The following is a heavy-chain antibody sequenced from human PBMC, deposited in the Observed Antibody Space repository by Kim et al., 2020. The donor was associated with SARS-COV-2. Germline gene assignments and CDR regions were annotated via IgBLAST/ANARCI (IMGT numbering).Heavy chain of an antibody. J-gene: IGHJ6*02. CDR1: GFTFSSYG. CDR2: IWYDGSNK. V-gene: IGHV3-33*01. Sequence: GGSLRLSCAASGFTFSSYGMHWVRQAPGKGLEWVAVIWYDGSNKYYADSVKGRFTISRDNSKNTLYLQMNSLRAEDTAVYYCARGRGYCSSTSCSDVGYYYYGMDVWGQGTTVTVSS. D-gene: IGHD2-2*01. CDR3: ARGRGYCSSTSCSDVGYYYYGMDV.